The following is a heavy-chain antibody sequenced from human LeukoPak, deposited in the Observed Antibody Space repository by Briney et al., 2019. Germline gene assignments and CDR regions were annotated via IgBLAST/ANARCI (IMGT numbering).Heavy chain of an antibody. Sequence: GSLRLSCAASGFTFSSYGMHWVRQAPGKGLEWVSVMYTGGDTYYADSVKGRFTISRDNSKNTLDLQMNSLRAEDTAVYYCAREGGRDYGDYLSYWGQGTLVTVSS. D-gene: IGHD4-17*01. CDR3: AREGGRDYGDYLSY. CDR2: MYTGGDT. V-gene: IGHV3-66*01. J-gene: IGHJ4*02. CDR1: GFTFSSYG.